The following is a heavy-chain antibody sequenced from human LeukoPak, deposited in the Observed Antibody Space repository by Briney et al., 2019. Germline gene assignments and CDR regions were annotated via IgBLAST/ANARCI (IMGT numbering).Heavy chain of an antibody. J-gene: IGHJ4*02. Sequence: PGGSLRLSCAASGFTFSSYAMSWVRQAPGKGLEWVSAISGSGGSTYYADSVKGRFTISRDNSKNTLYLRMNSLRAEDTAVYYCARVVVVVATMDYFDYWGQGTLVTVSS. V-gene: IGHV3-23*01. CDR3: ARVVVVVATMDYFDY. CDR2: ISGSGGST. D-gene: IGHD2-15*01. CDR1: GFTFSSYA.